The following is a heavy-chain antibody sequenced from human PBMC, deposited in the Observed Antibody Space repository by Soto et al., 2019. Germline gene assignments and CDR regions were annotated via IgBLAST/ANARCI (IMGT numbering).Heavy chain of an antibody. V-gene: IGHV4-30-2*06. J-gene: IGHJ4*02. D-gene: IGHD6-19*01. CDR3: ARAGGLGAVAVDY. Sequence: TLSLTCALSRSSISSGPYSWGWIRQSPGKGLEWIGYMYHSGTTHSTPSLKSRVTISIDRSKNKFSLKLSSVTAADTAVYYCARAGGLGAVAVDYWGQGTLVTVSS. CDR2: MYHSGTT. CDR1: RSSISSGPYS.